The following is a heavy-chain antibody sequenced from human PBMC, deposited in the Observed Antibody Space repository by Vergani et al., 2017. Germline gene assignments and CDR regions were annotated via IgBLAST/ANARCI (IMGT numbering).Heavy chain of an antibody. CDR1: VGSISSYY. CDR3: ARDRDYGDYPGQYYYYMDV. Sequence: QVQLQEPGPGLVKPSETLSLPCTALVGSISSYYWSWIRQPPGKGLEWIGYIYYSGSTTYNPSLKSRVTISVDTSKNQFSLKLSSVTAADTAVYYCARDRDYGDYPGQYYYYMDVWGKGTTVTVSS. CDR2: IYYSGST. V-gene: IGHV4-59*01. J-gene: IGHJ6*03. D-gene: IGHD4-17*01.